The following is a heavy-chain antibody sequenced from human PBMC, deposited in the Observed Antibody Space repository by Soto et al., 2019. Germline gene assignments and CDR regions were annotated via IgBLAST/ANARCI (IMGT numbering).Heavy chain of an antibody. D-gene: IGHD3-9*01. CDR1: GGSISSSSYY. CDR2: IYYSGST. J-gene: IGHJ6*02. V-gene: IGHV4-39*01. CDR3: ARIGILAYYDILTGPPVYYGMDV. Sequence: SETLSLTCTVSGGSISSSSYYWGWIRQPPGKGLERIGSIYYSGSTYYNPSLKSRVTISVDTSKNQFSLKLSSVTAADTAVYYCARIGILAYYDILTGPPVYYGMDVWGQGTTVTVSS.